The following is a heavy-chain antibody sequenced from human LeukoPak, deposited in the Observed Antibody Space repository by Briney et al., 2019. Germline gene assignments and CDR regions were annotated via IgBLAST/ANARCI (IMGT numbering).Heavy chain of an antibody. CDR3: ARAANYDFWSGYYWDTYFDY. CDR1: GYSISSGYY. V-gene: IGHV4-38-2*02. CDR2: IYHSGST. D-gene: IGHD3-3*01. Sequence: SETLSLTCTVSGYSISSGYYWGWIRQPPGKGLEWIGSIYHSGSTYYNPSLKSRVTISVDTSKNQFSLKLSSVTAADTAVYYCARAANYDFWSGYYWDTYFDYWGQGTLVTVSS. J-gene: IGHJ4*02.